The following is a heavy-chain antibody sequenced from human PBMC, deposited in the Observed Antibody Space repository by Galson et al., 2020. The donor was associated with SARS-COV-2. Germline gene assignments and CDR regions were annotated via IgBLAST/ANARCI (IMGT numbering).Heavy chain of an antibody. CDR3: ARGHRGVVPSPVLGLGPFYCYDYMDV. CDR1: GGSFSGYS. D-gene: IGHD3-10*01. Sequence: SETLSLTCAVYGGSFSGYSWTWIRQPPGKGLEWIGEINIGGNTNYSPSLKSRVTVSVDSSKNQFSLNLRSVTAADTALYYCARGHRGVVPSPVLGLGPFYCYDYMDVWAKGTTVTVSS. CDR2: INIGGNT. J-gene: IGHJ6*03. V-gene: IGHV4-34*01.